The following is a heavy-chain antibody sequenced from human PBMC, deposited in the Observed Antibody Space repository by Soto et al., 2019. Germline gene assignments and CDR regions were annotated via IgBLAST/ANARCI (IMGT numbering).Heavy chain of an antibody. CDR3: AKDLGTDDFWSAYYTYYYMDV. Sequence: EVQLLESGGGLVQPGGSLRLSCAASGFTFSSYALNWFRQAPGKGLEWVSVISGSGDNTYYADSVKGRFTISRDNSKNTLYLQMNSLRADDTAVYYCAKDLGTDDFWSAYYTYYYMDVWGIGTTVTVSS. D-gene: IGHD3-3*01. V-gene: IGHV3-23*01. CDR1: GFTFSSYA. CDR2: ISGSGDNT. J-gene: IGHJ6*03.